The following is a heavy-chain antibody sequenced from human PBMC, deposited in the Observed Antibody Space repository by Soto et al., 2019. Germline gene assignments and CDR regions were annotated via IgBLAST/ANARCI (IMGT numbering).Heavy chain of an antibody. D-gene: IGHD5-12*01. V-gene: IGHV3-7*01. CDR3: ARDQWVEMATIFHPRHGSYYYYYYGMDV. J-gene: IGHJ6*02. CDR2: IKQDGSEK. Sequence: GGSLRLSCAASGFTFSSYWMSWVRQAPGKGLEWVANIKQDGSEKYYMDSVKGRFTISRDNAKNSVYLQMNSLRAEDTAVYYCARDQWVEMATIFHPRHGSYYYYYYGMDVWGQGTTVTVSS. CDR1: GFTFSSYW.